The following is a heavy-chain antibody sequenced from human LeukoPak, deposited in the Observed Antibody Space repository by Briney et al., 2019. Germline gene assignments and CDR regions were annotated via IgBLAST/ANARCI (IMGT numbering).Heavy chain of an antibody. D-gene: IGHD3-10*01. CDR3: ARDISRKNYYGSGSYYNAMSY. Sequence: ASVKVSCKASGYTFTGYYMHWVRQAPGQGLEWMGWINPNSGGTNYAQKFQGRVTMTRDTSISTAYMELSRLRSDGTAVYYCARDISRKNYYGSGSYYNAMSYWGQGTLVTVSS. CDR2: INPNSGGT. CDR1: GYTFTGYY. J-gene: IGHJ4*02. V-gene: IGHV1-2*02.